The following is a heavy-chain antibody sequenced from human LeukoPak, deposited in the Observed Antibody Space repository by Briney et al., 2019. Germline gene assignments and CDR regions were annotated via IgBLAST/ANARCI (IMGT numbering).Heavy chain of an antibody. D-gene: IGHD5/OR15-5a*01. Sequence: GGSLRLSCAASGFTFSSYSMNWVRQAPGKGLEWVSSISSSSSYIYYADSVKGRFTISRDNAKNSLYLQMNSLRAEDTAVYYCARDYSSWVYVPYFDYWGQGTLVTVSS. CDR2: ISSSSSYI. CDR1: GFTFSSYS. J-gene: IGHJ4*02. CDR3: ARDYSSWVYVPYFDY. V-gene: IGHV3-21*03.